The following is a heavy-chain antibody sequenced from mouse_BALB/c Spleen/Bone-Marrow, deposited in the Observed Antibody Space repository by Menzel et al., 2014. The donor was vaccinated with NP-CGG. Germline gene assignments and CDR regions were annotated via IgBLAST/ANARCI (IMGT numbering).Heavy chain of an antibody. V-gene: IGHV14-3*02. CDR3: TSYVYGYYFDY. J-gene: IGHJ2*01. CDR2: IDPANGNT. Sequence: EVQLLESGADLGKPGASVKLSCTASVFNIKDTYMHWGKQRPEQGLEWIGRIDPANGNTKYDQKFQGKASITADTSSNTDFLQLSSLTSDDTAVYYCTSYVYGYYFDYWGQGTTLTVSS. D-gene: IGHD2-2*01. CDR1: VFNIKDTY.